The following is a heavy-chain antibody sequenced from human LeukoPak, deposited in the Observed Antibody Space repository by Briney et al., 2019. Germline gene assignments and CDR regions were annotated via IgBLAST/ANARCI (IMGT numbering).Heavy chain of an antibody. V-gene: IGHV3-33*01. D-gene: IGHD3-10*01. CDR1: GFTFSSYG. J-gene: IGHJ4*02. Sequence: GRSLRLSCAASGFTFSSYGMHWVRQAPGKGLEWVAVIWSDGSNKYYADSVKGRFTISRDNSKSTLYLQLNSLRAEDTAVYYCARGQYYYGSGIKYYCDYWGQGTLVTVSS. CDR3: ARGQYYYGSGIKYYCDY. CDR2: IWSDGSNK.